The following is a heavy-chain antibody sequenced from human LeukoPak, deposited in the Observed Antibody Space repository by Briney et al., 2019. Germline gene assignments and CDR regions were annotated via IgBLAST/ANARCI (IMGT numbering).Heavy chain of an antibody. CDR1: GGSISSYY. CDR3: AREGFGELSHFDY. D-gene: IGHD3-10*01. CDR2: LDYSGSP. V-gene: IGHV4-59*08. Sequence: SETLSLTCTVSGGSISSYYWSWIRLPPGKGLEWIGFLDYSGSPNYNPSFKSRLTVSVDTSKNQFSLKLRSVTAADTAVYYCAREGFGELSHFDYWGQGTLVTVPS. J-gene: IGHJ4*02.